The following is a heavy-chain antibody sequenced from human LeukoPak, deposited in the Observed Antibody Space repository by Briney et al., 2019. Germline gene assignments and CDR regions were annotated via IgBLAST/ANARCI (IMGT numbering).Heavy chain of an antibody. CDR2: IRYDGSKK. D-gene: IGHD5-18*01. J-gene: IGHJ4*02. Sequence: GGSLRLSCAASGLTFSRYGMHWVRQAPGKGLEWVAFIRYDGSKKYYADSVKGRFTISRDNSKNTLYLQMNSLRAEDTAVYYCAKTQTAIGPYYFDYWGQGTLVTVSS. V-gene: IGHV3-30*02. CDR1: GLTFSRYG. CDR3: AKTQTAIGPYYFDY.